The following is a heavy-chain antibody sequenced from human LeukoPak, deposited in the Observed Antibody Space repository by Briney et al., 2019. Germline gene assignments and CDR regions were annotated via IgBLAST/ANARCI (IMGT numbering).Heavy chain of an antibody. CDR1: GFTFSSYA. CDR3: AKRTTSGGNFDY. Sequence: GGSLRLSCAASGFTFSSYAMNWVRQAPGKGLEWVSSISGIGGITYYADSVKGRFTISRDNSKNTLSLQMNSLRAEDTAIYYCAKRTTSGGNFDYWGQGTLVTVSS. J-gene: IGHJ4*02. D-gene: IGHD3-10*02. V-gene: IGHV3-23*01. CDR2: ISGIGGIT.